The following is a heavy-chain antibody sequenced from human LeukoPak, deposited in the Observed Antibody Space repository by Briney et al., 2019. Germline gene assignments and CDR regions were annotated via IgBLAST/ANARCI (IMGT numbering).Heavy chain of an antibody. D-gene: IGHD3-9*01. CDR1: GFTFSSYW. Sequence: GGSLRLSCAASGFTFSSYWMSWVRQAPGKGLEWVANIKQDGSEKYYADSVKGRFTISRDNSKSTLSLQMNSLRPEDTAVYYCAAFTYYQVLTGYKAGSADYWGQGTLVTVSS. CDR3: AAFTYYQVLTGYKAGSADY. CDR2: IKQDGSEK. J-gene: IGHJ4*02. V-gene: IGHV3-7*01.